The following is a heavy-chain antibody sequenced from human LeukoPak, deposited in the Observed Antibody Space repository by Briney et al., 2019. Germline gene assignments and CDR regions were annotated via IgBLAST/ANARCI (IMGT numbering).Heavy chain of an antibody. CDR3: ARDGYYYDSSG. J-gene: IGHJ4*02. CDR2: IIPIFGTA. Sequence: GASVKVSCKASGCTFSSDAISWVRQAPGQGLEWMGRIIPIFGTANYAQKFQGRATITTDESTSTAYMELSSLRSEDTAVYYCARDGYYYDSSGWGQGTLVTVSS. D-gene: IGHD3-22*01. CDR1: GCTFSSDA. V-gene: IGHV1-69*05.